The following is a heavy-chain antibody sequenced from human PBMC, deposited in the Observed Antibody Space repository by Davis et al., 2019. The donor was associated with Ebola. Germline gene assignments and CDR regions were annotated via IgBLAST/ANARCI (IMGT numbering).Heavy chain of an antibody. J-gene: IGHJ4*02. D-gene: IGHD2-2*01. CDR1: GGSISSSNW. CDR2: IYHSGST. CDR3: ARERLGDIVVVPAATEFDY. Sequence: MPGGSLRLSCAVSGGSISSSNWWSWVRQPPGKGLEWIGEIYHSGSTNYNPSLKSRVTISVDKSKNQFSLKLSSVTAADTAVYYCARERLGDIVVVPAATEFDYWGQGTLVTVSS. V-gene: IGHV4-4*02.